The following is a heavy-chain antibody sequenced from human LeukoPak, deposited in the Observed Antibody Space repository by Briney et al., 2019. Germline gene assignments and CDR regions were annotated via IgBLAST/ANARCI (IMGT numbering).Heavy chain of an antibody. J-gene: IGHJ4*02. D-gene: IGHD4-11*01. CDR1: GFTFSSYG. CDR3: ARDTTVTLFDY. V-gene: IGHV3-7*01. Sequence: GRSLRLSCAASGFTFSSYGMHWVRQAPGKGLEWVANIKQDGSEKYYVDSVKGRFTISRDNAKNSLYLQMNSLRAEDTAVYYCARDTTVTLFDYWGQGTLVTVSS. CDR2: IKQDGSEK.